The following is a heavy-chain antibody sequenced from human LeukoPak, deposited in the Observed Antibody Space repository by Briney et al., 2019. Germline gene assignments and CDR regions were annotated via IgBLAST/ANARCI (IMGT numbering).Heavy chain of an antibody. V-gene: IGHV6-1*01. CDR3: AGALSFVFHH. CDR2: TYYRSKWYN. J-gene: IGHJ1*01. Sequence: SQTLSLTCAISGDSVSSNSAAWNWIRQSPSRGLEWLGRTYYRSKWYNDHAEFVKSRITINPDTSKNQFSLQLNSVTPEDTAVYYCAGALSFVFHHWGQGTLVTVAS. CDR1: GDSVSSNSAA. D-gene: IGHD1-26*01.